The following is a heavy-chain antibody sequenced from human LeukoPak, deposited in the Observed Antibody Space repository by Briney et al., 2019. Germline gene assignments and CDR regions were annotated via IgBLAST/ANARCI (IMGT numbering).Heavy chain of an antibody. D-gene: IGHD3-3*01. CDR1: GGSISSSSYY. V-gene: IGHV4-39*01. CDR2: IFYSGST. CDR3: ARLDDFWIDY. J-gene: IGHJ4*02. Sequence: PSETLSLSCTVSGGSISSSSYYWGWIRQPPGKGLEWVATIFYSGSTYYNPSLKSRVTISVDTSKNQFSLKLSSVTAADTAVYYCARLDDFWIDYWGQGTLVTVSS.